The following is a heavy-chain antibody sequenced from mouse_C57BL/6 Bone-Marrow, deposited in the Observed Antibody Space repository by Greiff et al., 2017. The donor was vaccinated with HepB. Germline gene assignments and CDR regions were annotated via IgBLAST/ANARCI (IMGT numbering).Heavy chain of an antibody. D-gene: IGHD1-1*01. J-gene: IGHJ2*01. CDR1: GYTFTSSW. V-gene: IGHV1-55*01. CDR2: IIPGSGST. Sequence: QVQLQQPGAELVKPGASVTMSCKASGYTFTSSWLTWVKQRPGQSLEWIGDIIPGSGSTNYNEKFKSKTTLTVEPSSSTSYMQISSMTSEDSAVYYCARHDSIFDYWGQGTALTVSA. CDR3: ARHDSIFDY.